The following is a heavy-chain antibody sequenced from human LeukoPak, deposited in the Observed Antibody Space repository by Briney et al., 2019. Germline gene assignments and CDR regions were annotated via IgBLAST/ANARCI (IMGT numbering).Heavy chain of an antibody. CDR2: IYTSGST. CDR3: ARGAGIAVAGTRFDP. D-gene: IGHD6-19*01. CDR1: GGSISSGSYY. J-gene: IGHJ5*02. Sequence: SQTLSLTCTVSGGSISSGSYYWGWIRQPAGRGLEWIVRIYTSGSTNYNPSLKSRVTISVDTSKNQFSLKLSSVTAADTAVYYCARGAGIAVAGTRFDPWGQGTLVTVSS. V-gene: IGHV4-61*02.